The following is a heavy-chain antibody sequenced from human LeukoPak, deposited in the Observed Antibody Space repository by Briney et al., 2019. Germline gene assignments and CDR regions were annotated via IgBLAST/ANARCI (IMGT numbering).Heavy chain of an antibody. CDR1: GGSISSYY. D-gene: IGHD1-26*01. CDR2: IYYSGST. J-gene: IGHJ4*02. Sequence: PSETLSLTCTVSGGSISSYYWSWFRQPPGKGLEWIGYIYYSGSTNYNPSPKSRVTISVDTSKNQFSLKLSSVTAADTAVYYCASLRTRGANPFDYWGQGTLVTVSS. V-gene: IGHV4-59*01. CDR3: ASLRTRGANPFDY.